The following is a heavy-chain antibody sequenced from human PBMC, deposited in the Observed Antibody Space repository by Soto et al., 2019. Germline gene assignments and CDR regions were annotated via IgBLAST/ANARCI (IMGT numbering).Heavy chain of an antibody. J-gene: IGHJ4*02. CDR2: IIPIFGTA. D-gene: IGHD1-26*01. CDR1: GGTFSSYA. Sequence: ASVTVSCTASGGTFSSYAISWVRQAPGQGLEWMGGIIPIFGTANYAQKFQGRVTITADESTSTAYMELSSLRSEDTAVYYCARLHSYYYFDYWGQGTLVTVSS. CDR3: ARLHSYYYFDY. V-gene: IGHV1-69*13.